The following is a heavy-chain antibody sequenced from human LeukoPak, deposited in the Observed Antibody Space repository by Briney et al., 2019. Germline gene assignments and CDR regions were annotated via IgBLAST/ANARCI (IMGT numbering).Heavy chain of an antibody. D-gene: IGHD2-21*01. CDR2: IYYSGST. V-gene: IGHV4-31*03. J-gene: IGHJ4*02. Sequence: SQTLSLTCTVSGGTLSSGDLYWIWIRQHPGKGLECIGYIYYSGSTYYNPSLKRRVTISVDTSNNQFSLRLSSVTAADTAVYFCATHDSIPSDGSFDYWGQGTLFTVSS. CDR3: ATHDSIPSDGSFDY. CDR1: GGTLSSGDLY.